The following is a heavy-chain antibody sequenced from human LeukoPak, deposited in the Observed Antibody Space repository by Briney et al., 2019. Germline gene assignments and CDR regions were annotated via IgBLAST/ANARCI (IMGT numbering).Heavy chain of an antibody. CDR1: GGTFSSYA. CDR3: ARDNSYCSGGSCYSWSYGMDV. J-gene: IGHJ6*02. V-gene: IGHV1-69*13. CDR2: IIPIFGTA. Sequence: GASVKVSCKASGGTFSSYAISWVRQAPGQGLEWMGGIIPIFGTANYAQKFQGRVTITADESTSTAYMELSSLRSEDTAVYYCARDNSYCSGGSCYSWSYGMDVWGQGTTVTVSS. D-gene: IGHD2-15*01.